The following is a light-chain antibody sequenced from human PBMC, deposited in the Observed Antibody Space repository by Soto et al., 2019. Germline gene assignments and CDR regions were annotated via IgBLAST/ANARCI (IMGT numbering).Light chain of an antibody. J-gene: IGLJ2*01. CDR1: SGHSSYA. CDR2: VNSDGSH. Sequence: QSVLTQSPSASASLGASVKLTCTLGSGHSSYAIAWHQQQPEKGPRYLMKVNSDGSHIKGDGIPDRFSGSSSGAERYLTISSLRSEDEADYSCQTWGTGIQIFGGGTKVTVL. V-gene: IGLV4-69*01. CDR3: QTWGTGIQI.